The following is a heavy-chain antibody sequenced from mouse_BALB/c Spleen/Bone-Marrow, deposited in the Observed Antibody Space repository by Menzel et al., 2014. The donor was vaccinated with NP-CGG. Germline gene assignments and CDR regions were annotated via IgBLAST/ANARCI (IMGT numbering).Heavy chain of an antibody. J-gene: IGHJ3*01. D-gene: IGHD2-4*01. V-gene: IGHV1S81*02. Sequence: LVESGAELVKPGASVKLSCKASGYTFTSYWMHWVKQRPGQGLEWIGEINPSNGRTNYNEKFKSRATLTVDKSSSTAYMQLNSLTSEDSAVYYCARDYYDEGRFPYWGQGTLVIVSA. CDR3: ARDYYDEGRFPY. CDR2: INPSNGRT. CDR1: GYTFTSYW.